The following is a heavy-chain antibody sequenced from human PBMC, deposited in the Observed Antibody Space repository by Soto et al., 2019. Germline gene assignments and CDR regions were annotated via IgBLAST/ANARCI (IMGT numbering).Heavy chain of an antibody. CDR2: IGGSGGNT. CDR1: GFIFNAYA. D-gene: IGHD2-2*01. J-gene: IGHJ3*02. Sequence: PGGSLRLSCAASGFIFNAYAMTWVRQAPGKGLEWVSAIGGSGGNTYYAASVKGRFTISRDNSRDTVDLQMNSLRAEDTAVYYCAADCGYCSSTSCCADAFDIWGQGTMVTVSS. V-gene: IGHV3-23*01. CDR3: AADCGYCSSTSCCADAFDI.